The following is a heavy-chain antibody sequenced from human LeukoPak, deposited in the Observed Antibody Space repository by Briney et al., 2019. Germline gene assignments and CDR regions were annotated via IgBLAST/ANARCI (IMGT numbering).Heavy chain of an antibody. J-gene: IGHJ4*02. CDR3: AKRVEYSSSSGYFDH. CDR1: GFTFSTYA. D-gene: IGHD6-6*01. CDR2: ITDSGGGT. V-gene: IGHV3-23*01. Sequence: GGSLRLSCAASGFTFSTYAMSWVRQTPGKGLEWVSGITDSGGGTYYADSVKGRLTISRDNSRNTLYLQMNSLRVDDTAVYYCAKRVEYSSSSGYFDHWGQGTLVTVSS.